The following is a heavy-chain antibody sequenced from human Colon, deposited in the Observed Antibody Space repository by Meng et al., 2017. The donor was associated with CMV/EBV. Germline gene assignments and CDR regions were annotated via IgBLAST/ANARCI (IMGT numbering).Heavy chain of an antibody. J-gene: IGHJ4*02. CDR2: ISGSNDYT. CDR1: GYSFTTYG. D-gene: IGHD1-26*01. CDR3: ARAGFGSSDFDY. V-gene: IGHV1-18*01. Sequence: ASVKVSCKASGYSFTTYGIAWVRQAPGQGLEWMGWISGSNDYTNYTQNLQGRVTITTDESTSTAYMELSSLRSEDTAVYYCARAGFGSSDFDYWGQGTLVTVSS.